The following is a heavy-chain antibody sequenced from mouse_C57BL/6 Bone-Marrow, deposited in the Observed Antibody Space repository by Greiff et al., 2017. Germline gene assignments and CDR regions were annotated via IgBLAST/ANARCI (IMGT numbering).Heavy chain of an antibody. D-gene: IGHD2-1*01. CDR3: GTRNYGNYFDY. CDR1: GYSFTGYF. CDR2: INPYNGDT. J-gene: IGHJ2*01. V-gene: IGHV1-37*01. Sequence: VQLKESGPELVKPGASVKISCKASGYSFTGYFMNWVKQSHGKSLEWIGRINPYNGDTFYNQKFKGKATLTVDTSSSTAHMELLSLTSEDSAVYYCGTRNYGNYFDYWGQGTTLTVSS.